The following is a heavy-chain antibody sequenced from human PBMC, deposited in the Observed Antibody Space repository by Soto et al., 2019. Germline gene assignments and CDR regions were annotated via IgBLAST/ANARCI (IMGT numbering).Heavy chain of an antibody. J-gene: IGHJ4*02. CDR2: IYSGGST. CDR1: GFTFSSNY. CDR3: ARSSTYHYDSSGLAPFDY. D-gene: IGHD3-22*01. Sequence: GGSLRLSCSASGFTFSSNYMSWVRQAPGKGLEWVSVIYSGGSTYYADSVKGRFTISRDNSKNTLYLQMNSLRAEDTAVYYCARSSTYHYDSSGLAPFDYWGQGTLVTVSS. V-gene: IGHV3-53*01.